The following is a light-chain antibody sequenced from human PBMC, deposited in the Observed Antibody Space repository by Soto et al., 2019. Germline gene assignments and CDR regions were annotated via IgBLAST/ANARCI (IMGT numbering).Light chain of an antibody. CDR3: QKYDDWPLT. Sequence: EIVITQSPATVSVSPGERATLSCRASQSISSNLAWYQQKPGQPPRLLIYGASTRATGIPARFSGSGSGTEFTLIISSLQSEDFAVYYCQKYDDWPLTFGQGTRLEIK. CDR2: GAS. J-gene: IGKJ5*01. V-gene: IGKV3-15*01. CDR1: QSISSN.